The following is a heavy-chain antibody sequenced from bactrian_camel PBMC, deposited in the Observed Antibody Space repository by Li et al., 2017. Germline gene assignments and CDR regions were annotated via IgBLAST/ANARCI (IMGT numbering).Heavy chain of an antibody. CDR1: GFPFSRSD. CDR3: ATGWGPVGS. J-gene: IGHJ4*01. CDR2: INVGGGAT. V-gene: IGHV3S28*01. D-gene: IGHD3*01. Sequence: QLVESGGGLAQVGGSLRLSCAATGFPFSRSDMTWVRQAPGKRLEWVSSINVGGGATYYANSVKGRFTISRDNAANTLYLQMNSLKTEGSAVYYCATGWGPVGSRGQGTQVTVS.